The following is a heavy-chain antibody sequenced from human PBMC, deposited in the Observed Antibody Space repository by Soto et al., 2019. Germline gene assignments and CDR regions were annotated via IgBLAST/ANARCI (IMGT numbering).Heavy chain of an antibody. J-gene: IGHJ5*02. D-gene: IGHD5-18*01. Sequence: GGSLRLSCAASGFSFSSHAMHWVRQAPGKGLEWVAVISFDGSGQDYADSVKGRFTISRDASKNTVYLQMNSLRPEDTAMYYCARVGPTKRIQRWYYVDHWGQGTQVTVS. CDR2: ISFDGSGQ. CDR1: GFSFSSHA. V-gene: IGHV3-30-3*01. CDR3: ARVGPTKRIQRWYYVDH.